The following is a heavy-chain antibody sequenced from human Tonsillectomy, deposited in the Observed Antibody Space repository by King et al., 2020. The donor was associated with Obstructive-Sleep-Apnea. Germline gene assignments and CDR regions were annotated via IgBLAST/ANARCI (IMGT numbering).Heavy chain of an antibody. CDR2: ISWNSGSI. J-gene: IGHJ3*02. CDR1: GFTFDDYA. CDR3: AKDLIAGRYCSSTSCYDAFDI. V-gene: IGHV3-9*01. Sequence: VQLVESGGGLVQPGRSLRLSCAASGFTFDDYAMNWVRQAPGKGLEWVSRISWNSGSIGYADSVKARFTISRDNAKNSLYLQMNSLRVEDTALYYCAKDLIAGRYCSSTSCYDAFDIWGQGTMVTVSS. D-gene: IGHD2-2*01.